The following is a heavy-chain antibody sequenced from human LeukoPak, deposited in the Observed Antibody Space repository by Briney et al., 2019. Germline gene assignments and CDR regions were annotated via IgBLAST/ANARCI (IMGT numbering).Heavy chain of an antibody. J-gene: IGHJ4*02. CDR2: ISSGTGGNT. V-gene: IGHV3-23*01. CDR1: GFTFSSYW. D-gene: IGHD3-16*01. Sequence: GGSLRLSCAASGFTFSSYWMSWVRQAPGKGLEWVSAISSGTGGNTYYADSVKDRFIISRDNSKNTMYLQLNSLRAEDTAVYYCAKLLAGDREYYDYIWGSYAAYWGQGTLVTVSS. CDR3: AKLLAGDREYYDYIWGSYAAY.